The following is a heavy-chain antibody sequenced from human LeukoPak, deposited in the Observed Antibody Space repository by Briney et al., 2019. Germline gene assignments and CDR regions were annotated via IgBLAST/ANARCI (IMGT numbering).Heavy chain of an antibody. CDR2: INRDGSER. Sequence: GGSLRLSCAASGFTFSNYWMTWVRQAPGKGLEWVADINRDGSERYYVDSVKGRFTISRDDAKSSLYLQMNSLRAEDTAVYYCARRNAMDVWGQGTTV. V-gene: IGHV3-7*03. CDR3: ARRNAMDV. CDR1: GFTFSNYW. J-gene: IGHJ6*02.